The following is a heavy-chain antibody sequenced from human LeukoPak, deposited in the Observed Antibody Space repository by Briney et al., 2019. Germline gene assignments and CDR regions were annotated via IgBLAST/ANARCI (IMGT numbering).Heavy chain of an antibody. CDR3: ARVHRGYSYGRLDY. J-gene: IGHJ4*02. V-gene: IGHV3-11*04. D-gene: IGHD5-18*01. CDR2: ISSSDNTI. CDR1: GFRFNDYH. Sequence: GGSLRLSCAASGFRFNDYHMSWIRQAPGKGLEWVSYISSSDNTIHYADSVKGRFTISRDNAKNSLYLEMNSLRDEDTAVYYCARVHRGYSYGRLDYWGQGTLVTVSS.